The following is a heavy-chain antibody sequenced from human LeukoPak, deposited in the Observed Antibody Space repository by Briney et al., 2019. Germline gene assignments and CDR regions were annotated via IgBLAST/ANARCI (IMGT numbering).Heavy chain of an antibody. CDR2: INWNGGST. Sequence: AGGSLRLSCAASGFTFDDYGMSWVRQAPGKGLEWVSGINWNGGSTGYADSVKGRFTISRDNAKNSLYLQMNSLRAEDTALYYCARDRYSSSSWGNYYYYMNVWGKGTTVTVSS. V-gene: IGHV3-20*04. J-gene: IGHJ6*03. CDR1: GFTFDDYG. CDR3: ARDRYSSSSWGNYYYYMNV. D-gene: IGHD6-6*01.